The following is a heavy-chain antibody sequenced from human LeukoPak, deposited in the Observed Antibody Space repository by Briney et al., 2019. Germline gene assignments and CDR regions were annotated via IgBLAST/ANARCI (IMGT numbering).Heavy chain of an antibody. CDR3: ARGLYYYDSSGTGDDAFDI. D-gene: IGHD3-22*01. Sequence: PSETLSLTCAVYGGSFSDYYWSWIRQPPGKGLGWIGEINHSGSTNYNPSLKSRVTISVDTSKNQFSLKLSSVTAADTAVYYCARGLYYYDSSGTGDDAFDIWGQGTMVTASS. V-gene: IGHV4-34*01. CDR1: GGSFSDYY. J-gene: IGHJ3*02. CDR2: INHSGST.